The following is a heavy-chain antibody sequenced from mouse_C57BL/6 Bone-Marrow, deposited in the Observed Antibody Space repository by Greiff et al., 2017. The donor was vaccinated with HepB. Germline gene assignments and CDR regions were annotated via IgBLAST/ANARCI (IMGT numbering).Heavy chain of an antibody. CDR1: GYAFTNYL. V-gene: IGHV1-54*01. CDR3: AREGLRSYAMDY. CDR2: INPGSGGT. Sequence: VQLQQSGAVLVRPGTSVKVSCKASGYAFTNYLIEWVKQRPGQGLEWIGVINPGSGGTNYNEKFKGKATLTADKSSSTAYMQLSSLTSEDSAVYFCAREGLRSYAMDYWGQGTSVTVSS. J-gene: IGHJ4*01. D-gene: IGHD1-1*01.